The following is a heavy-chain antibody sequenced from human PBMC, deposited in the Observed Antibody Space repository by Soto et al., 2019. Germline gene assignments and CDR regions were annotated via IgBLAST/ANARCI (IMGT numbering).Heavy chain of an antibody. J-gene: IGHJ6*03. CDR3: ARLPLYSRWPNVYMDV. Sequence: PGESLKISSQGSGYSFTSYWISWVRQMPGKGLEWMGRIDPSDSYTNYSPSFQGHVTISADKSISTAYLQWSSLKASDTAMYYCARLPLYSRWPNVYMDVWGKGTTVTVSS. D-gene: IGHD6-13*01. CDR1: GYSFTSYW. V-gene: IGHV5-10-1*01. CDR2: IDPSDSYT.